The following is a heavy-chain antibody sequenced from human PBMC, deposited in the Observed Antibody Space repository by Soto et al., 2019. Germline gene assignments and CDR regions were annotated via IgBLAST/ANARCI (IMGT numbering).Heavy chain of an antibody. J-gene: IGHJ4*02. Sequence: SVKASVKGSSYTFTSYGISWVRQAPGQGLEWMGWVSAYNGNTNYAQKLQGRVTMTTDTSTSTAYMELRSLRSDDTAVYYCARTAVAGTSDFDYWGQGTLVTVSS. D-gene: IGHD6-19*01. V-gene: IGHV1-18*01. CDR1: SYTFTSYG. CDR2: VSAYNGNT. CDR3: ARTAVAGTSDFDY.